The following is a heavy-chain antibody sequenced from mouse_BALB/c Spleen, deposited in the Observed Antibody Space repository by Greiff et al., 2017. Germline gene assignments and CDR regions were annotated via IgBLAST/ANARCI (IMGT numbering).Heavy chain of an antibody. CDR3: ARGDYYGSSYYFDY. CDR2: ISSGGST. CDR1: GFTFSSYA. V-gene: IGHV5-6-5*01. Sequence: EVMLVESGGGLVKPGGSLKLSSAASGFTFSSYAMSWVRQTPEKRLEWVASISSGGSTYYPDSVKGRFTISRDNARNILYLQMSSLRSEDTAMYYCARGDYYGSSYYFDYWGQGTTLTVSS. D-gene: IGHD1-1*01. J-gene: IGHJ2*01.